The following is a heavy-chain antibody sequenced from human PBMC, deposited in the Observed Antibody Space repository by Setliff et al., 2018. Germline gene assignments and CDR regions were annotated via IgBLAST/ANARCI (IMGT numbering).Heavy chain of an antibody. CDR1: GGTFSNYD. J-gene: IGHJ6*03. V-gene: IGHV1-69*05. CDR3: ARERGDIVTTTSYYYYLDV. CDR2: IIPIFGTT. Sequence: SVKVSCKASGGTFSNYDISWVRQAPGQGLEWMGGIIPIFGTTNYAQRFQGRVTITTDESTSTAYMELSSLRSEDTAVYYCARERGDIVTTTSYYYYLDVWG. D-gene: IGHD5-12*01.